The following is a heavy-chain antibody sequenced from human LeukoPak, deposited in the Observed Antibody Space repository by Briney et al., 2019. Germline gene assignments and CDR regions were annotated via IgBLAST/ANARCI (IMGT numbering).Heavy chain of an antibody. Sequence: ASVKVSCKASGYTFTSYAMHWVRQAPGQRLEWMGWINAGNGNTKYSQKFQGRVTITRDTSASTAYMELSCLRSEDTAVYYCAVIVVVPAAITRALDYYGMDVWGQGTTVTVSS. CDR3: AVIVVVPAAITRALDYYGMDV. D-gene: IGHD2-2*01. J-gene: IGHJ6*02. CDR2: INAGNGNT. CDR1: GYTFTSYA. V-gene: IGHV1-3*01.